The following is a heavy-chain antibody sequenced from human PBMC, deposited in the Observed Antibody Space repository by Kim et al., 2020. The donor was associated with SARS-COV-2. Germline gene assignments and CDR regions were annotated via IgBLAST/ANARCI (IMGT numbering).Heavy chain of an antibody. CDR3: TTDWVVVKGFDY. J-gene: IGHJ4*02. V-gene: IGHV3-15*01. Sequence: DYAAPVKGRFTISRDDSKNTRYLQMNSLKTEDTAVYYCTTDWVVVKGFDYWGQGTLVTVSS. D-gene: IGHD2-15*01.